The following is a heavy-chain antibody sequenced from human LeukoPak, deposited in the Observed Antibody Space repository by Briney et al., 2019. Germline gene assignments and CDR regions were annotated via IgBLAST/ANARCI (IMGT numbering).Heavy chain of an antibody. CDR1: GGSMTSYY. CDR2: IYTSGST. J-gene: IGHJ3*02. D-gene: IGHD2-2*01. Sequence: SETLSLTCNVSGGSMTSYYWSWIRKPAGKGLEWIGRIYTSGSTNYSPSLKSRIAMSVDTSNNQFSLNLSSVTAADTAVYYCARDSTARAYDIWAKGQWSPSLQ. CDR3: ARDSTARAYDI. V-gene: IGHV4-4*07.